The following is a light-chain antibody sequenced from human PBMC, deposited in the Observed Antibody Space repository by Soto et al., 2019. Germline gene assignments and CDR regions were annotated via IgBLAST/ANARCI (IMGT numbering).Light chain of an antibody. CDR3: QEYTSFWYT. J-gene: IGKJ2*01. CDR1: QSISSL. V-gene: IGKV1-5*01. Sequence: DIQMTQSPSTLSASVGDRVTITCRASQSISSLLAWYQQKPGKAPNLLIYDVSNLESGVPSRFSGSGSGTEFTLTTSSLQPDDFATYYCQEYTSFWYTFGQGTRLELK. CDR2: DVS.